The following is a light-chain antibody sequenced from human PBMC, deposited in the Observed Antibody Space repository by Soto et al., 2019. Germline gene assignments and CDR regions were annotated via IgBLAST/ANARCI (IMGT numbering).Light chain of an antibody. Sequence: QSALTQPASVSGSPGQSVTISCTGPRSDIGDSNFISWYQHSPGKAPRLLIYEVNNRPSGVSRRFSGSKAGNPASLTISGLLDDDEADYFCASFRSGTILVFGSGTKLTVL. CDR3: ASFRSGTILV. V-gene: IGLV2-14*01. CDR1: RSDIGDSNF. J-gene: IGLJ1*01. CDR2: EVN.